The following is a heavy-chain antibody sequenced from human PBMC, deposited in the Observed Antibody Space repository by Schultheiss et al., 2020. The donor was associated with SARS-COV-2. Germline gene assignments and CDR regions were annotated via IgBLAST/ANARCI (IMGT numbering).Heavy chain of an antibody. J-gene: IGHJ6*02. V-gene: IGHV4-34*01. Sequence: SETLSLTCAVYGGSFSGYYWSWIRQPPGKGLEWIGYIYYSGSTNYNPSLKSRVTISVDKSKNQFSLKLSSVTAADTAVYYCATHTRHYGMDVWGQGTTVTVSS. CDR1: GGSFSGYY. CDR2: IYYSGST. CDR3: ATHTRHYGMDV. D-gene: IGHD2-15*01.